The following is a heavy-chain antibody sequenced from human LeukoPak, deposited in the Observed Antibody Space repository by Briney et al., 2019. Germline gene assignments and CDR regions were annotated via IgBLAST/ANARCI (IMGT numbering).Heavy chain of an antibody. CDR1: GGSISSGGYY. V-gene: IGHV4-31*03. D-gene: IGHD3-9*01. CDR2: IYYSGST. Sequence: SQTLSLTCTVSGGSISSGGYYWSWIRQHPGKGLEWIGYIYYSGSTYYNPSLKSRVTVSVDTSKNQFSLKLSSVTAADTAVYYCARDSYDILIGYSRFDPWGQGTLVTVSS. CDR3: ARDSYDILIGYSRFDP. J-gene: IGHJ5*02.